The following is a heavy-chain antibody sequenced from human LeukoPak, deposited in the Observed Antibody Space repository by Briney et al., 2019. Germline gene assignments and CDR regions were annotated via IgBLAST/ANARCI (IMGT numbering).Heavy chain of an antibody. CDR3: AREGGMVRGVIGY. J-gene: IGHJ4*02. D-gene: IGHD3-10*01. CDR1: GFTFSSYS. V-gene: IGHV3-66*01. CDR2: LYSGGST. Sequence: PGGSLRLSCAASGFTFSSYSMNWVRQAPGKGLEWLSVLYSGGSTYYADSVKGRFTISRDNSKNTLYLQMNSLRAEDTAVYYCAREGGMVRGVIGYWGQGTLVTVSS.